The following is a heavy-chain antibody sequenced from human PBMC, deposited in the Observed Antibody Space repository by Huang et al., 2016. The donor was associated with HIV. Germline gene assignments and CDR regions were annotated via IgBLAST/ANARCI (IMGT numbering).Heavy chain of an antibody. CDR2: SYPGDSDT. Sequence: EVQLVQSGAVVKKPGESLKISCKGSGYTFNGYWVGWVRQMPGKGLAWMGISYPGDSDTTDSPACQGQVTISADKSISTAYWQWSGLKASDTAMYYCARQGVGDFVVEPTGLGAFDIWGQGTMVTVSS. J-gene: IGHJ3*02. D-gene: IGHD2-2*01. V-gene: IGHV5-51*01. CDR3: ARQGVGDFVVEPTGLGAFDI. CDR1: GYTFNGYW.